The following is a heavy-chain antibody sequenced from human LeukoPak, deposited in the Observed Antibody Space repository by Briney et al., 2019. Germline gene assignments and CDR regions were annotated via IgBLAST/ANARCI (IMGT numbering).Heavy chain of an antibody. CDR2: MNPNSGNT. Sequence: GASVKVSCKASGYTFTRYDINWVRQATGQGLEWMGWMNPNSGNTGYAQKFQGRVTMTRNTSISTAYMELSSLRSEDTAVYYCARYLCSSTSCYRDAFDIWGQGTMVTVSS. CDR1: GYTFTRYD. V-gene: IGHV1-8*01. CDR3: ARYLCSSTSCYRDAFDI. J-gene: IGHJ3*02. D-gene: IGHD2-2*02.